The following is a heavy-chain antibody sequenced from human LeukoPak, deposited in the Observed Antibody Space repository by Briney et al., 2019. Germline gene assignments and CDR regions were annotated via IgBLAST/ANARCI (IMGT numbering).Heavy chain of an antibody. Sequence: GESLKISCKGSGYSFANYWIGWVRQMPGKGLEWMGIIYPGDSDIRYSPSFQGQVTISADKSISTAYLQWSSLRASDTAMYYCTSHTSAYYLSYFNHWGQGTLVAVSS. D-gene: IGHD3-22*01. J-gene: IGHJ4*02. CDR2: IYPGDSDI. CDR3: TSHTSAYYLSYFNH. V-gene: IGHV5-51*01. CDR1: GYSFANYW.